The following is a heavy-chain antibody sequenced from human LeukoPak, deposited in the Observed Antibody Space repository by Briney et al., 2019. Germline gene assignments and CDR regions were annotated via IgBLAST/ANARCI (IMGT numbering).Heavy chain of an antibody. J-gene: IGHJ5*02. D-gene: IGHD1-1*01. CDR1: GGTFSSYA. Sequence: GASVKVSCKASGGTFSSYAISWVRQAPGQGLEWMGRIIPMSAIANNAQKFQGRVTITADKSTSTAYMELSSLRSEDTAVYYCVRADDSADLWGQGTLVTVSS. CDR2: IIPMSAIA. CDR3: VRADDSADL. V-gene: IGHV1-69*04.